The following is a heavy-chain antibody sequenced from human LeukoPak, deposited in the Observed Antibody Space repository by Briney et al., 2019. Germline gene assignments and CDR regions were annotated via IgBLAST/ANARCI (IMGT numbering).Heavy chain of an antibody. V-gene: IGHV4-59*08. D-gene: IGHD2/OR15-2a*01. J-gene: IGHJ4*02. CDR3: ARRLSTRSYYLDD. CDR2: IYSSGST. Sequence: SETLSLTCSISGGSIGRYWWSWIRQPPGKGLEWIGCIYSSGSTNYNPSLKSRVTISVDTSKNQFSLKLSSATAADTAVYYCARRLSTRSYYLDDWGQGTLVTVSS. CDR1: GGSIGRYW.